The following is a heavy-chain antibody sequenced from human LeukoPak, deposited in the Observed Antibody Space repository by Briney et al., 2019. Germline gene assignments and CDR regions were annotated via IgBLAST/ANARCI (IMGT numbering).Heavy chain of an antibody. V-gene: IGHV4-59*01. Sequence: SETLSLTCTVSGGSISSYYWTWIRQPPGKGLDWIGYIFYSGSSNFNPSLESRVTISVDASKNQFSLKLNSVTAADTAVYFCTRDASLWSGYYDIWGQGTMVTVSS. CDR1: GGSISSYY. CDR3: TRDASLWSGYYDI. D-gene: IGHD3-3*01. J-gene: IGHJ3*02. CDR2: IFYSGSS.